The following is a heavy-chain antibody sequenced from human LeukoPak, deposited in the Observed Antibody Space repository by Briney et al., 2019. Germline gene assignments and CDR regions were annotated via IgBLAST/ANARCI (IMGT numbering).Heavy chain of an antibody. Sequence: GGSLRLSCAASGFTFSSYSMNWVRQAPGKGLEWVSYISSSSGSRYYTDSVKGRFTISRDNAKNSLFLQMNSLRAEDTAVYYCARGVILARGDIWLDWFDSWGQGTLVTVSS. V-gene: IGHV3-21*01. CDR2: ISSSSGSR. J-gene: IGHJ5*01. CDR3: ARGVILARGDIWLDWFDS. CDR1: GFTFSSYS. D-gene: IGHD3-10*01.